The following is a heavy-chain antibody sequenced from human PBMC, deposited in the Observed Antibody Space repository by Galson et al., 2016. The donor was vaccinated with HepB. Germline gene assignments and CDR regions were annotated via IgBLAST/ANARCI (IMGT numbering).Heavy chain of an antibody. CDR3: ARDPGYCNSINCRGDAFDI. D-gene: IGHD2-2*01. V-gene: IGHV3-23*01. J-gene: IGHJ3*02. Sequence: SLRLSCAVSGFTFISYAMSWVRQAPGKRLEWVSAISGTGGTTYYADSVQGRFTISRDNSKNTLYLQMNSLRAEDTAVYYCARDPGYCNSINCRGDAFDIWGQGAMVTVSS. CDR2: ISGTGGTT. CDR1: GFTFISYA.